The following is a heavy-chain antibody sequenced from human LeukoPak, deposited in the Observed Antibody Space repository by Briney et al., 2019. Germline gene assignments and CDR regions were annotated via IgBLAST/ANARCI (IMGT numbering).Heavy chain of an antibody. V-gene: IGHV3-15*01. J-gene: IGHJ4*02. CDR3: TMNVRHSWSLP. CDR2: IKSKTDGGTT. CDR1: GFTFSKAW. D-gene: IGHD6-13*01. Sequence: GGSLRLSCAASGFTFSKAWMSWVRQAPGKGPEWVGRIKSKTDGGTTDYAAPVKGRFTISREDSENTLYLQMNSLRTEDSAVYYCTMNVRHSWSLPWGQGTLVTVSS.